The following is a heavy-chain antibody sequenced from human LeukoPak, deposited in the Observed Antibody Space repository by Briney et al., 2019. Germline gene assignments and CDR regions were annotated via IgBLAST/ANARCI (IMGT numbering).Heavy chain of an antibody. Sequence: ETLSLTCTVSGGSISSYHWSWIRQPPGKGLEWIGHIYYTGSTNYNPSLKSRVTISLDTSKNQFSLKLSSVTAADTAVYYCTRSLGVVIHGGMDVWGQGTTVTVSS. D-gene: IGHD3-3*01. CDR3: TRSLGVVIHGGMDV. J-gene: IGHJ6*02. CDR1: GGSISSYH. V-gene: IGHV4-59*01. CDR2: IYYTGST.